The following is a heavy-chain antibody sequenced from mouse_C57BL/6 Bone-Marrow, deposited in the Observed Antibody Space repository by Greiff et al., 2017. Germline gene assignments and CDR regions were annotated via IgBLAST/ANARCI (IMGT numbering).Heavy chain of an antibody. D-gene: IGHD1-1*01. CDR1: GFSLSTFGMG. CDR2: IWWDDDK. V-gene: IGHV8-8*01. Sequence: QVTLKESGPGILQPSQTLSLTCSFSGFSLSTFGMGVGWIRQPSGKGLEWLAHIWWDDDKYYNPALKSRLTISKDTSKNQVFLKIANVDTADTATYYCARMAYYDGSSYWYFDVWGTGTTVTVSS. J-gene: IGHJ1*03. CDR3: ARMAYYDGSSYWYFDV.